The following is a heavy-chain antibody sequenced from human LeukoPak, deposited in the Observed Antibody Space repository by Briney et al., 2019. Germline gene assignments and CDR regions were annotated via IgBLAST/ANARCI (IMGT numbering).Heavy chain of an antibody. J-gene: IGHJ6*03. CDR1: GDSISSYY. Sequence: SETLSLTCTVSGDSISSYYWSWIRQPPGKGPEWIGYVHYSGSSAYIPSLKSRVTMSVDTSKNQFSLSLTSVTAADTALYYCARWYCSNNVCSHMDVWGKRTTVTVFS. CDR2: VHYSGSS. V-gene: IGHV4-59*08. CDR3: ARWYCSNNVCSHMDV. D-gene: IGHD2-8*01.